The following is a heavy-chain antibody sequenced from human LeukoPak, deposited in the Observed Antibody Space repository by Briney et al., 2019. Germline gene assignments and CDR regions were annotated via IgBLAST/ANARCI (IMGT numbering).Heavy chain of an antibody. CDR2: INYSGST. V-gene: IGHV4-59*01. Sequence: ETLSLTCTISGASISGFYWSWIRQPPGKGPEWIGCINYSGSTNYNPSLKSRVSISIDTSKNQFSLKLSSVTAADTAVYYCAREDDYSSSWGWYFDLWGHGTLVTVSS. D-gene: IGHD6-13*01. J-gene: IGHJ2*01. CDR1: GASISGFY. CDR3: AREDDYSSSWGWYFDL.